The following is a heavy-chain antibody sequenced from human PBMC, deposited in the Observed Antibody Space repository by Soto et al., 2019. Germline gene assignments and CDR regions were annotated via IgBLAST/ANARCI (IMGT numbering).Heavy chain of an antibody. CDR1: GGPFSSYS. CDR3: ARVDDSSGFYFFGGPSAAFDI. J-gene: IGHJ3*02. D-gene: IGHD3-22*01. Sequence: GGSLRLSCTASGGPFSSYSMKWVRQAPGKGLEWVSSISRSSSHIYYADSVRGRFTISRDNAKNSLYLQMNSLGAEDTAVYFCARVDDSSGFYFFGGPSAAFDIWGQGTMVTVSS. CDR2: ISRSSSHI. V-gene: IGHV3-21*01.